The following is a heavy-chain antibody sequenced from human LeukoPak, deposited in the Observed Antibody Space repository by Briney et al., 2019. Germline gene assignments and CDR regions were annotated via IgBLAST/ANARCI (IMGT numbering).Heavy chain of an antibody. V-gene: IGHV3-30*02. J-gene: IGHJ3*02. CDR1: GFTFSSYG. CDR2: IRYDGSNK. CDR3: TIFGVVIYIDAFDI. Sequence: GGSLRLSCAASGFTFSSYGMHWVRQAPGKGLEWVAFIRYDGSNKNYADSVKGRFTISRDNSKNTLYLQMNSLRAEDTAVYYCTIFGVVIYIDAFDIWGQGTMVTVSS. D-gene: IGHD3-3*01.